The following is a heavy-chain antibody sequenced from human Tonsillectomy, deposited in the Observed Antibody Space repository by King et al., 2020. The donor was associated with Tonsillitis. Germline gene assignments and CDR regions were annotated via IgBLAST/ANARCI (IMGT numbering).Heavy chain of an antibody. CDR1: GFTFSSYA. CDR3: VKEDYSGCPFES. D-gene: IGHD6-19*01. CDR2: ISYDGNIK. J-gene: IGHJ4*02. V-gene: IGHV3-30*02. Sequence: QLVQSGGGVVQPGGSLRLSCGASGFTFSSYAMHWVRQAPGKGLEWVAFISYDGNIKYYAGSEKGRFTISRENSKNTLYVQMNSLKAEDTAVFYCVKEDYSGCPFESWGQGTPVTVSS.